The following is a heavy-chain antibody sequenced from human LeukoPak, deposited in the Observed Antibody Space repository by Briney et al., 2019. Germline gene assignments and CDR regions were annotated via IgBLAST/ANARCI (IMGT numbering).Heavy chain of an antibody. V-gene: IGHV4-59*08. CDR2: IYYSGST. J-gene: IGHJ4*02. CDR1: GGSISSYY. Sequence: PSETLSLTCTVSGGSISSYYWSWIRQAPGKGLEWIGNIYYSGSTNYNPSLKSRVTVSVDTSKNQFSLKLSSVTAADTAVYYCARHGTLGSTTYPLDYWGQGTLVTPSA. D-gene: IGHD1-26*01. CDR3: ARHGTLGSTTYPLDY.